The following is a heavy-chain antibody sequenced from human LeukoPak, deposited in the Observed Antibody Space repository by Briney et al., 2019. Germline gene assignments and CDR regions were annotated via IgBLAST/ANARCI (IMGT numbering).Heavy chain of an antibody. CDR2: INSDGSNT. J-gene: IGHJ4*02. CDR3: AREDHYYDFWSGYFPVFDY. D-gene: IGHD3-3*01. V-gene: IGHV3-74*01. Sequence: PGGSLRLSCAASGFTFSSYWMHWVRQAPGKGLGGVSRINSDGSNTTYADSVKGRFTISRDNAKNTLYLQMNSLRAEDTAVYYCAREDHYYDFWSGYFPVFDYWGQGTLVTVSS. CDR1: GFTFSSYW.